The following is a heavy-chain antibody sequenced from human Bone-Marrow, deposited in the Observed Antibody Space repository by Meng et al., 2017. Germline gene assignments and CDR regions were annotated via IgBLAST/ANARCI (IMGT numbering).Heavy chain of an antibody. CDR3: ARGRVFRRTIFGVVIFDY. Sequence: QVQLQESGPGLVKPSQTLSLTCTVSGGSISSGGYYWSWIRQHPGKGLEWIGYIYYSGSTYYNPSLKSLVTISVDTSKNQFSLKLSSVTAADTAVYYCARGRVFRRTIFGVVIFDYWGQGTLVTVSS. J-gene: IGHJ4*02. D-gene: IGHD3-3*01. CDR1: GGSISSGGYY. V-gene: IGHV4-31*01. CDR2: IYYSGST.